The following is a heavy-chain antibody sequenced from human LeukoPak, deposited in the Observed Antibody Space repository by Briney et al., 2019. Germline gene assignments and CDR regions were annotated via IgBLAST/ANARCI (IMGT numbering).Heavy chain of an antibody. Sequence: SETLSLTCTVSGGSISSGGYNWGWIRHHPGKGLKGIGYIYYSGSIYYDPSLKSRATISVDTSKKQFSLMLSSVTAADTAVYYCARVAPDDSAFDYWGQGALVTVSS. V-gene: IGHV4-31*03. CDR3: ARVAPDDSAFDY. D-gene: IGHD2-21*02. J-gene: IGHJ4*02. CDR2: IYYSGSI. CDR1: GGSISSGGYN.